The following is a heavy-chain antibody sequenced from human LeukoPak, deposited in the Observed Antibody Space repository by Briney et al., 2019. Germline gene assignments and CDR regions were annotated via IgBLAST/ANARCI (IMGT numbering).Heavy chain of an antibody. CDR3: GRGDVAFDY. CDR1: GDSVSSNSAA. CDR2: TYYKSKWSK. V-gene: IGHV6-1*01. J-gene: IGHJ4*02. Sequence: SQTLSLTCAISGDSVSSNSAAWNWIRQSPSRGLEWLGRTYYKSKWSKNYAVSVKSRITINPDTSKNQFSLHLNSVTPEDTGVYYCGRGDVAFDYWGQGTLVTVSS. D-gene: IGHD5-24*01.